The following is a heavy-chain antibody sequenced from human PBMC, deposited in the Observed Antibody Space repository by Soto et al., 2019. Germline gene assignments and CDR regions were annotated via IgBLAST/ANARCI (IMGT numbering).Heavy chain of an antibody. D-gene: IGHD5-12*01. CDR2: ISGSGGST. J-gene: IGHJ6*02. CDR1: GFTFSSYA. Sequence: GGSLRLSCAASGFTFSSYAMSWVRQAPGKGLEWVSAISGSGGSTYYADSVKGRFTISRDNSKNTLYLQMNSLRAEDTAVYYCAKDQRWLQLTRDDYYYVMDFWGQGTTVTVSS. CDR3: AKDQRWLQLTRDDYYYVMDF. V-gene: IGHV3-23*01.